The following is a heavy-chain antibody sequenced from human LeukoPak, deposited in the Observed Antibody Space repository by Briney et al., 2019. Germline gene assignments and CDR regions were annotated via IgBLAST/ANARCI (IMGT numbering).Heavy chain of an antibody. CDR3: ARGYGSGSYFVY. Sequence: KPSETLSLTCAVYGGSSSGYYWSWIRQPPGKGLEWIGEINHSGSTNLNPSLKSRVTISIDTSKNQFSLKLSSVTAADTAVYYCARGYGSGSYFVYWGQGTLVTVSS. D-gene: IGHD3-10*01. CDR2: INHSGST. V-gene: IGHV4-34*01. CDR1: GGSSSGYY. J-gene: IGHJ4*02.